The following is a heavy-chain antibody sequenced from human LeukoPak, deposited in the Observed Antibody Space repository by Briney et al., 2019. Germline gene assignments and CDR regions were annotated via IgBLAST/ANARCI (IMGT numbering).Heavy chain of an antibody. CDR1: GFTFSDYY. CDR2: ISSGGSTK. CDR3: ARVGRAMTAAGFGAFDI. Sequence: PGGSLRLSCAASGFTFSDYYMSWIRQAPGKGLEWVSYISSGGSTKYYADSVKGRFTISRDNAKNSLYLQMNGLRAEDTAVYYCARVGRAMTAAGFGAFDIWGQGIMVTVSS. J-gene: IGHJ3*02. V-gene: IGHV3-11*01. D-gene: IGHD6-13*01.